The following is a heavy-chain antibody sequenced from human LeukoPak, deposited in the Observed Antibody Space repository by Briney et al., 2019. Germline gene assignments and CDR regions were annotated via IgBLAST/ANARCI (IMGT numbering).Heavy chain of an antibody. Sequence: SETLSLTCTVSGGSISSSSYYWGWIRQPPGKGLEWIGSIYYSGSTYYNPSLKSRVTISVDTSKNQFSLKLSSVTAADTAVYYCAREDIVVVPAAMLYNWFDPWGQGTLVTVSS. CDR3: AREDIVVVPAAMLYNWFDP. CDR1: GGSISSSSYY. J-gene: IGHJ5*02. V-gene: IGHV4-39*07. D-gene: IGHD2-2*01. CDR2: IYYSGST.